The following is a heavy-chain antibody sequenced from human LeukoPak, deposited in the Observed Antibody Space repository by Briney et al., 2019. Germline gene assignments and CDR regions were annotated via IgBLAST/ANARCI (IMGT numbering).Heavy chain of an antibody. V-gene: IGHV4-38-2*01. D-gene: IGHD6-19*01. CDR1: GYSISSGYY. CDR3: ARGGVYSSGWHDAFDI. J-gene: IGHJ3*02. CDR2: IYHSGSA. Sequence: SETLSLTCAVSGYSISSGYYWGWIRQPPGKGLEWIANIYHSGSAYYNPSLKSRVTISVDTSKNQFSLKLSSVTAADTAVYYCARGGVYSSGWHDAFDIRGQGTMVTVSS.